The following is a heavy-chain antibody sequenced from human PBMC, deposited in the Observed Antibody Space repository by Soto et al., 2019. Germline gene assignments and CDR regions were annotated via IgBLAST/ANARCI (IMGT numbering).Heavy chain of an antibody. D-gene: IGHD5-12*01. CDR2: IYYSGST. J-gene: IGHJ4*02. V-gene: IGHV4-59*08. CDR3: ARHGVGYNPAYFDY. CDR1: GGSISSYY. Sequence: PSETLCLTCTVSGGSISSYYWSWIRQPPGKGLEWIGYIYYSGSTNYNPSLKSRVTISVDTSKNQFSLKLSSVTTADTAVYYCARHGVGYNPAYFDYWGQGTLVTVSS.